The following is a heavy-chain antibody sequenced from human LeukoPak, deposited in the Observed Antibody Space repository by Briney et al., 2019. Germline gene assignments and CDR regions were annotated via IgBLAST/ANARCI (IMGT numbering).Heavy chain of an antibody. J-gene: IGHJ5*02. CDR2: IYDRGST. V-gene: IGHV4-59*11. CDR3: AKIEVGRFDP. D-gene: IGHD1-26*01. CDR1: GASISSHY. Sequence: NPSETLSLTCTVPGASISSHYWCWIRQTPGTGLEWIGDIYDRGSTTYNPSLKSRVSISVNTSRNQFSLNLRSVTAADTAVYYCAKIEVGRFDPWGQGTLVTVSS.